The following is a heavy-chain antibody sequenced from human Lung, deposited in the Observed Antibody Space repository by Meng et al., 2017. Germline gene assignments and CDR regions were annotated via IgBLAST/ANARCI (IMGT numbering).Heavy chain of an antibody. CDR1: GYTFPDYW. J-gene: IGHJ4*02. V-gene: IGHV1-2*06. CDR2: INPKSGDT. CDR3: ARDEDISAAGKLFGDY. D-gene: IGHD6-13*01. Sequence: QGQLVRSGAEVKKPWASVKVSRKASGYTFPDYWLHWVRRAPGQGLEWMGRINPKSGDTHYAQRFQGRVTMTGDTSISTAYMELSGLRSDDTAMYYCARDEDISAAGKLFGDYWGQGTLVTVSS.